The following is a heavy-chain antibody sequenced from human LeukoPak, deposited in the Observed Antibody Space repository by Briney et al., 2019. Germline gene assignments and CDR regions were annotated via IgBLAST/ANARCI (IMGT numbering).Heavy chain of an antibody. CDR3: ARPLGLYGSAATRGYGMDV. CDR2: INPSGGST. J-gene: IGHJ6*02. Sequence: ASVKVSCKASGYTFTSYYMHWVRQAPGQGLEWMGIINPSGGSTSYAQKFQGRVTITADESTSTAYMELSSLRSEDTAVYYCARPLGLYGSAATRGYGMDVWGQGTTVTVSS. D-gene: IGHD3-10*01. CDR1: GYTFTSYY. V-gene: IGHV1-46*01.